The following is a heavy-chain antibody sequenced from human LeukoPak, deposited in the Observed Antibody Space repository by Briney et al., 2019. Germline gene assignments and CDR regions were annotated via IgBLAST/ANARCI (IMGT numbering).Heavy chain of an antibody. J-gene: IGHJ6*02. V-gene: IGHV4-59*08. D-gene: IGHD3-10*01. CDR1: GGSISSYY. CDR2: IYYSGST. Sequence: SETLSLTCTVSGGSISSYYWSWIRQPPAKGLEWIGYIYYSGSTNYNPSLKSRVTISADTYKNQFSLKLSSVTAADTAVYYCARHLRSMVRGVITTYYYYGMDVWGQGTTVTVSS. CDR3: ARHLRSMVRGVITTYYYYGMDV.